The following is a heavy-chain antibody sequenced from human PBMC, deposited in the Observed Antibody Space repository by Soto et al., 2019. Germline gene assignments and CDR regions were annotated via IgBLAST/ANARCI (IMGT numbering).Heavy chain of an antibody. J-gene: IGHJ4*02. CDR3: ARMTWGELPQSYYFDY. CDR1: GGSISSGGYY. D-gene: IGHD1-26*01. CDR2: IYYSGGT. Sequence: QVQLQESGPGLVKPSQTLSLTCTVSGGSISSGGYYWSWIRQHPGKGLEWIGYIYYSGGTYYNPSLKSRVTISVDTSKNQFSLKLSSVTAADTAVYYCARMTWGELPQSYYFDYWGQGTLVTVSS. V-gene: IGHV4-31*03.